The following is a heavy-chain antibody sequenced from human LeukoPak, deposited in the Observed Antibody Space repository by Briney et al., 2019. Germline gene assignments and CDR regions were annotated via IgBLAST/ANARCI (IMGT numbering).Heavy chain of an antibody. J-gene: IGHJ4*02. CDR1: GGSISSYY. D-gene: IGHD3-10*01. Sequence: SETLSLTCTVSGGSISSYYWSWIRQPAGKGLEWIGRIYTSRSTNYNPSLKSRVTMSVDTSKNQFSLKLSSVTAADTAVYYCASELMVRGVTYWGQGTLVTVSS. CDR3: ASELMVRGVTY. CDR2: IYTSRST. V-gene: IGHV4-4*07.